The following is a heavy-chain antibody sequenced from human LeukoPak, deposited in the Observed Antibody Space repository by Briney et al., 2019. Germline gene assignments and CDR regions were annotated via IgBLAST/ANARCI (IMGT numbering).Heavy chain of an antibody. D-gene: IGHD2/OR15-2a*01. J-gene: IGHJ4*02. Sequence: ASVKVSCKASGYTFTSYYMHWVRQAPGQGLEWMGIINPSGGSTSYAQKFQGRVTITADESTSTAYMELSSLRSGDTAVYYCARKGSYGSMDYWGQGTLVTVSS. CDR1: GYTFTSYY. V-gene: IGHV1-46*01. CDR3: ARKGSYGSMDY. CDR2: INPSGGST.